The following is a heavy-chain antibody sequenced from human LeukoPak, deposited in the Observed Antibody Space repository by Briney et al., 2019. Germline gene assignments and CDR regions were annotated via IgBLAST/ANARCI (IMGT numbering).Heavy chain of an antibody. Sequence: SETLSLTCTVSGYSISSGYYWGWIRQPPGKGLEWIGSIYHSGSTYYNPSLKSRVTISVDTSKNQFSLKLSSVPAADTAVYYCARVPVNIWENWFDPWGQGTLVTVSS. CDR1: GYSISSGYY. V-gene: IGHV4-38-2*02. D-gene: IGHD1-26*01. CDR3: ARVPVNIWENWFDP. J-gene: IGHJ5*02. CDR2: IYHSGST.